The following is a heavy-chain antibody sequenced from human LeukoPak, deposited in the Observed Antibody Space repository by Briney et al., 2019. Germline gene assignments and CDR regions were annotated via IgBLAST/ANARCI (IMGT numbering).Heavy chain of an antibody. CDR3: ARVVRGSGKVYWSDP. D-gene: IGHD3-10*01. CDR2: IYYSGST. CDR1: GGSISSYY. V-gene: IGHV4-59*06. Sequence: SETLSLTCSVSGGSISSYYWSWIRQHPGKGLEWIGYIYYSGSTYYNPSLKSRVTISVDTSKNQFSLKLSSVTAADTAVYYCARVVRGSGKVYWSDPWGQGTLVTVSS. J-gene: IGHJ5*02.